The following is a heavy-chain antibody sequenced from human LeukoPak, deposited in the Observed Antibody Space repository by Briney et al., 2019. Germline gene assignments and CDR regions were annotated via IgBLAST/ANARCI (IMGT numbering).Heavy chain of an antibody. D-gene: IGHD1-26*01. CDR2: INSDGSST. V-gene: IGHV3-74*01. Sequence: PGGSLRLSCAASGFTFSSYWMHWVRQAPGKGLVWVSRINSDGSSTSYADSVKGRFTISRDNAKNTLYLQMNSLRAEDTAVYYCARARGLPAYLDYWGQGTLVTVSS. CDR1: GFTFSSYW. J-gene: IGHJ4*02. CDR3: ARARGLPAYLDY.